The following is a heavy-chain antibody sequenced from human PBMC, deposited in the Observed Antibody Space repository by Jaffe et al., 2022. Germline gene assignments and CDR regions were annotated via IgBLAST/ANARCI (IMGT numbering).Heavy chain of an antibody. CDR3: TRDRNYYDSSALSGY. V-gene: IGHV3-49*04. CDR1: GFTFGDYA. J-gene: IGHJ4*02. CDR2: IRSKAYGGTT. D-gene: IGHD3-22*01. Sequence: EVQLVESGGGLVQPGRSLRLSCTASGFTFGDYAMSWVRQAPGKGLEWVGFIRSKAYGGTTEYAASVKGRFTISRDDSKSIAYLQMNSLKTEDTAVYYCTRDRNYYDSSALSGYWGQGTLVTVSS.